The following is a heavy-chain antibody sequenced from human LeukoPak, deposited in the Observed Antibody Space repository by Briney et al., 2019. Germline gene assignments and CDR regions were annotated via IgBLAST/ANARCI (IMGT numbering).Heavy chain of an antibody. CDR1: GDTVSSNSAA. Sequence: SQTLSLTCAISGDTVSSNSAAWNWIRQSPSRGLEWLGRTYYRSKWYHDYATSVKSRMTINPDTSKNQVSLQLKSVIPEDTAVYYCARSTNDYADPVFDSWGQGTLVTVSS. V-gene: IGHV6-1*01. CDR3: ARSTNDYADPVFDS. D-gene: IGHD4-17*01. CDR2: TYYRSKWYH. J-gene: IGHJ4*02.